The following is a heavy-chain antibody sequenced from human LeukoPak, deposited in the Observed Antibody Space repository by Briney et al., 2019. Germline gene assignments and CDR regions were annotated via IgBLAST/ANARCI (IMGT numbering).Heavy chain of an antibody. V-gene: IGHV1-69*04. CDR3: ASSQSYTSGWYGWVDY. CDR2: IIVILGIA. D-gene: IGHD6-19*01. J-gene: IGHJ4*02. Sequence: ASVKVSCKASRGTFISYAICWVRPAPGEGRGWVGRIIVILGIANYAQKFQGRVTITADKSTSTAYMELSSLRSEDTAVYYCASSQSYTSGWYGWVDYWGQGTLVTVSS. CDR1: RGTFISYA.